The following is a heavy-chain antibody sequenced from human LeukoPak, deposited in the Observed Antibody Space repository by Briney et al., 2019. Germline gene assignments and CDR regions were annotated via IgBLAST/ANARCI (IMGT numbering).Heavy chain of an antibody. CDR1: GGSFSGYY. CDR2: INHSGTT. D-gene: IGHD1-14*01. CDR3: ARSRNLGRGWFDP. Sequence: SETLSLTCAVYGGSFSGYYWSWIRQPPGKGLEWIGEINHSGTTNYNPSLKSRVTISVDTSKNQFSLKLSSVTAADTAVYYCARSRNLGRGWFDPWGQGTLV. J-gene: IGHJ5*02. V-gene: IGHV4-34*01.